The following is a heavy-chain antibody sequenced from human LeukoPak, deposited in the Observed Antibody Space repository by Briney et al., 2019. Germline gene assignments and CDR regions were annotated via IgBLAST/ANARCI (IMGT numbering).Heavy chain of an antibody. J-gene: IGHJ4*02. CDR3: AKDAQRGFDYSNSLDK. CDR2: IWSDGTNR. V-gene: IGHV3-33*06. D-gene: IGHD4-11*01. Sequence: PGRSLRLSCATPGFTFSHYGMHWVRQAPGKGLEWVAVIWSDGTNRYYGDPVKGRFTISRDNFQRTVYLQMNSLRAEDTAVYYCAKDAQRGFDYSNSLDKWGQGTLVTVSS. CDR1: GFTFSHYG.